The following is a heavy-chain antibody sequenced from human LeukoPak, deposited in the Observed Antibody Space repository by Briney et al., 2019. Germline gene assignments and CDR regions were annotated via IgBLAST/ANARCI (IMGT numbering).Heavy chain of an antibody. J-gene: IGHJ3*02. D-gene: IGHD3-22*01. CDR2: INSKSGGT. Sequence: EASVKVSCKASGYTFTSYGINWVRQAPGQGLEWMGWINSKSGGTNYAQKFQGRVAMTRDTSISTAYMELSRLRSGDTAVYYCARGGDYYDSSGYYDDAFDIWGQGTMVTVSS. V-gene: IGHV1-2*02. CDR3: ARGGDYYDSSGYYDDAFDI. CDR1: GYTFTSYG.